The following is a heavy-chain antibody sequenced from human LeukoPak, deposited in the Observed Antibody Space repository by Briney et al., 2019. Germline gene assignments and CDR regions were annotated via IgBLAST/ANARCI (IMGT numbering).Heavy chain of an antibody. D-gene: IGHD3-3*01. J-gene: IGHJ1*01. CDR1: GFTFSTYW. V-gene: IGHV3-74*01. CDR3: ARAPSEIGGYYPEYFRH. CDR2: IKSDGST. Sequence: GGSLRLSCAASGFTFSTYWMHWVRQAPGKGLVWVSRIKSDGSTNYADSVKGRFTISRDSAKNTLSLQMNSLRPEDTGVYYCARAPSEIGGYYPEYFRHWGQGTLVTVSS.